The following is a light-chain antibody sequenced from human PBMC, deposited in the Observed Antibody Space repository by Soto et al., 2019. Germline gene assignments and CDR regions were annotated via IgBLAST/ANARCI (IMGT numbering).Light chain of an antibody. Sequence: AIQMTQSPSSLSASVGDRITITCRASQGIRNDLGWYQQKPGKAPKLLIYAASSLQSGVPSRFSGSGSGTDFTLTISSLQPENFATYYCLQDYNYPLTFGQGTKVDIK. CDR3: LQDYNYPLT. CDR2: AAS. CDR1: QGIRND. V-gene: IGKV1-6*01. J-gene: IGKJ1*01.